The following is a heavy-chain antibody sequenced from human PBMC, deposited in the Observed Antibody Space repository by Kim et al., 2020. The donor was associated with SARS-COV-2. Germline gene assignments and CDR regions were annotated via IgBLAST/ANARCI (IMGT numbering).Heavy chain of an antibody. D-gene: IGHD3-10*01. CDR2: IYYSGST. CDR3: AGSARGLWFGELTGYYFDY. Sequence: SETLSLTFTVSGGSISSSSYYWGWIRQPPGKGLEWIGSIYYSGSTYYNPSLKSRVTISVDTSKNQFSLKLSSVTAADTAVYYCAGSARGLWFGELTGYYFDYWGQGTLVTVSS. CDR1: GGSISSSSYY. V-gene: IGHV4-39*01. J-gene: IGHJ4*02.